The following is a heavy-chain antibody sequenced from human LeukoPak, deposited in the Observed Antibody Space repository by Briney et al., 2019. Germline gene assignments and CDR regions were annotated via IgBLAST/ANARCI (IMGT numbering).Heavy chain of an antibody. V-gene: IGHV1-69*04. CDR1: GGTFISYA. CDR2: IIPILGIA. J-gene: IGHJ6*02. D-gene: IGHD3-10*01. Sequence: SVKVSCKASGGTFISYAISWVRQAPGQGLEWMGRIIPILGIANYAQKFQGRVTITADKSTSTAYMELSSLRSEDTAVYYCARVVRGVTPNYYYYGMDVWGQGTTVTVSS. CDR3: ARVVRGVTPNYYYYGMDV.